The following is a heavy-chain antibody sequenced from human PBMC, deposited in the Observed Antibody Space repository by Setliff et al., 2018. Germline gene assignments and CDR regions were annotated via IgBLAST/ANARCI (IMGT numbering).Heavy chain of an antibody. CDR2: IYTDGST. V-gene: IGHV4-61*02. D-gene: IGHD3-22*01. CDR3: ARGITSGGYWGQRFLYLDV. CDR1: GDSISRAKYY. Sequence: PSETLSLTCTVSGDSISRAKYYWSWIRQSAGKGLECIGRIYTDGSTKYNPSLNSRVTLSIDTSKNQFSLRLSSVTAADTAVYFCARGITSGGYWGQRFLYLDVWGRGTTVTVSS. J-gene: IGHJ6*03.